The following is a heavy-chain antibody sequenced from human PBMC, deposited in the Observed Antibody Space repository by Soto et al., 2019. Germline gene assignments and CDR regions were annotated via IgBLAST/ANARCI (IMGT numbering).Heavy chain of an antibody. CDR1: GGSISSSSYY. CDR3: ARHTPAISISDH. V-gene: IGHV4-39*01. Sequence: SETLSLTCTVSGGSISSSSYYWGWIRQPPGKGLEWIGSIYYSGSTYYNPSLMSRVTISVDTSKNRFSLKLSSVTAADTAVYYCARHTPAISISDHWGQGTLVTVSS. CDR2: IYYSGST. J-gene: IGHJ4*02. D-gene: IGHD2-15*01.